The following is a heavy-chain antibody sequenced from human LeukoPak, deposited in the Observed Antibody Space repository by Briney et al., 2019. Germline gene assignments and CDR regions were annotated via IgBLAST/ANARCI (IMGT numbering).Heavy chain of an antibody. V-gene: IGHV1-3*01. CDR3: ARSRSSGATDY. J-gene: IGHJ4*02. D-gene: IGHD1-26*01. CDR1: GYTFTSYA. Sequence: ASVKVSCKASGYTFTSYAMHWVRQAPGQRLEWMGWINAGNGNTKYSQKFQGRVTMTRDTSTSTVYMELSSLRSEDTAVYYCARSRSSGATDYWGQGTLVTVSS. CDR2: INAGNGNT.